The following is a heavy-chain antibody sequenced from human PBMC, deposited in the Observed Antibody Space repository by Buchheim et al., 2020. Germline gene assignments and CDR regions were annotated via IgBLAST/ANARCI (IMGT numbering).Heavy chain of an antibody. J-gene: IGHJ4*02. CDR2: SSSTSSRI. CDR1: GFTFSTYS. D-gene: IGHD3-22*01. CDR3: ARGHSLDRSGYWGFDY. V-gene: IGHV3-48*02. Sequence: EVQLVESGGGLVQPGGSLRLSCAASGFTFSTYSMNWVRQAPGKGLEWISYSSSTSSRIYYPDSVKGRFTISRDNAENSLYLQMSGLRDEDTAVYYCARGHSLDRSGYWGFDYWGQGTL.